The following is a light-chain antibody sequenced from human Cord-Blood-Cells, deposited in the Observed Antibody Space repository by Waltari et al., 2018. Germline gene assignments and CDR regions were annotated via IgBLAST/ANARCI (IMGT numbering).Light chain of an antibody. Sequence: QSALTQPASVSGSPGQSITISCTGTSSGVGSYNLVSWYQQHPGKAPKLMIYEVSKRPSGVSNRFSGSKSGNTASLTISGLQAEDEADYYCCSYAGSSTVVFGGGTKLTVL. CDR3: CSYAGSSTVV. V-gene: IGLV2-23*02. CDR2: EVS. CDR1: SSGVGSYNL. J-gene: IGLJ2*01.